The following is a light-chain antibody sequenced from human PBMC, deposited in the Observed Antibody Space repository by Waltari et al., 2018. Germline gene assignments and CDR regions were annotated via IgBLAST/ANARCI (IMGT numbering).Light chain of an antibody. J-gene: IGLJ2*01. Sequence: SYELTQPLSVSVALGQTAKMTCGGDSVGRKNVHWYQQKPGHATLVVIYRDGNRPSGIPGRVSASNAGNMATLTSSGAQVADGADYYCHVWDSGTEFFGGGTKLTVL. CDR2: RDG. CDR3: HVWDSGTEF. V-gene: IGLV3-9*01. CDR1: SVGRKN.